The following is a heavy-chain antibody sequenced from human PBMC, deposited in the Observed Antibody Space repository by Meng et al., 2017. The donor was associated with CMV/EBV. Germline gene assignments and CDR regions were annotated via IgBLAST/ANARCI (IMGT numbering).Heavy chain of an antibody. D-gene: IGHD3-10*01. Sequence: GESLKISCAASGFTVSSNYMSWVRQAPGEGLEWVSVIYSGGSTYYADSVKGRFTIPSDNSKNTPYLQMNSLRAEDTAVYYCASGVYGSGSYYNYWGQGTLVTVSS. V-gene: IGHV3-66*02. CDR1: GFTVSSNY. J-gene: IGHJ4*02. CDR3: ASGVYGSGSYYNY. CDR2: IYSGGST.